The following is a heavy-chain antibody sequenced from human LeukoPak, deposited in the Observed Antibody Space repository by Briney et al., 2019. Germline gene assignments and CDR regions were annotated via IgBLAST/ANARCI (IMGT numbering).Heavy chain of an antibody. D-gene: IGHD2-21*02. V-gene: IGHV2-5*02. CDR3: AHLVRDYCGGDCYSYYFDY. CDR2: IYWDDDK. Sequence: SAPTLVKPTQTLTLTCTFSGFSLSTSGVGVGWIRQPPGKALEWLALIYWDDDKRYSPSLKSRLTITKDTSKNQVVLTMTSMDPVDTATYYCAHLVRDYCGGDCYSYYFDYWGQGTLVTVSS. J-gene: IGHJ4*02. CDR1: GFSLSTSGVG.